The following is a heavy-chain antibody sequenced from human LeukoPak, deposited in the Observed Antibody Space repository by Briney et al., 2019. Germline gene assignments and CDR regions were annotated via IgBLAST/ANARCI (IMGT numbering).Heavy chain of an antibody. D-gene: IGHD4-17*01. J-gene: IGHJ4*02. CDR2: ISYDGSNK. V-gene: IGHV3-30*18. CDR1: GFTFSSYG. Sequence: GGSLRLSCAASGFTFSSYGTHWVRQAPGKGLEWVAVISYDGSNKYYADSVKGRFTISRDNSKNTLYLQMNSLRAEDTAVYYCAKLPNGGDYYWGQGTLVTVSS. CDR3: AKLPNGGDYY.